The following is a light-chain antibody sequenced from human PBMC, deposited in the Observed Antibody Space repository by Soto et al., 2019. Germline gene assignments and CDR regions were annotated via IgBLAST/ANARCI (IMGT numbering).Light chain of an antibody. Sequence: PVLTQSPSASASLGASVKLTCTLSSGHSSYAIAWHQQQPEKGPRYLMKLNSDGSHSKGDGIPDRFSGSSSGAERYLAISSLQSEDEADYYCQTWGTGIWVFGGGTKLTVL. V-gene: IGLV4-69*01. J-gene: IGLJ3*02. CDR2: LNSDGSH. CDR3: QTWGTGIWV. CDR1: SGHSSYA.